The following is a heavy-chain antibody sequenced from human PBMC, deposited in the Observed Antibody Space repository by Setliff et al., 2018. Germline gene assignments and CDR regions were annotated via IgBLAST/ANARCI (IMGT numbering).Heavy chain of an antibody. J-gene: IGHJ4*02. D-gene: IGHD3-22*01. CDR3: ARDFDSSGNFDY. CDR1: GGSISSGSYY. Sequence: PSETLSLTCTVSGGSISSGSYYWSWIRQPAGKGLEWIGRIYTSGSTNYNPSLKSRVTISIDTSKNQYSLKLSSVTAADPAVYYCARDFDSSGNFDYWGQGTLVTVSS. CDR2: IYTSGST. V-gene: IGHV4-61*02.